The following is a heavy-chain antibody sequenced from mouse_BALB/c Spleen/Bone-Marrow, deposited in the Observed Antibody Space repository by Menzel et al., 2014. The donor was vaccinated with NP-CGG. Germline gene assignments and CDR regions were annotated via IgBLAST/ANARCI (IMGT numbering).Heavy chain of an antibody. D-gene: IGHD2-4*01. V-gene: IGHV7-3*02. J-gene: IGHJ1*01. Sequence: VQLKESGGGLVQPGGSLRLSCATSGFTFTDYYMSWVRQPPGKALEWLGFIRNKANGXTTEYSASVKGRFTISRDNSQSILYPQMNTLRAEDSATYYCAREIINDYHWYFDVWGAGTTVTVSS. CDR2: IRNKANGXTT. CDR1: GFTFTDYY. CDR3: AREIINDYHWYFDV.